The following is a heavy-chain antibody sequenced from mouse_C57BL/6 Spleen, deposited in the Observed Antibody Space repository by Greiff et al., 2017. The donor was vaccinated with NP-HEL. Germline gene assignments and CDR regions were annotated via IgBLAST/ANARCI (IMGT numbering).Heavy chain of an antibody. CDR2: IHPNSGST. V-gene: IGHV1-64*01. Sequence: QVQLKESGAELVKPGASVKLSCKASGYTFTSYWMHWVKQRPGQGLEWIGMIHPNSGSTNYNEKFKSKATLTVDKSSSTAYMQLSSLTSEDSAVYYCARSLYYGSSPVDYWGQGTTLTVSS. CDR3: ARSLYYGSSPVDY. CDR1: GYTFTSYW. J-gene: IGHJ2*01. D-gene: IGHD1-1*01.